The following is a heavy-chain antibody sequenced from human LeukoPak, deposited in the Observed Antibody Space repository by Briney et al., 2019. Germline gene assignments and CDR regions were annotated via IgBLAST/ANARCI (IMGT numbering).Heavy chain of an antibody. J-gene: IGHJ6*03. V-gene: IGHV3-7*04. CDR1: GFTFSRYW. CDR3: ARAAAGPWGYYYYYMDV. Sequence: GGSLRLSCAASGFTFSRYWMSWVRQAPGKGLEWVANIKQGGDEKYYVDSVKGRFTISRDNAKNSLYLQMNSLRAEDTAVYYCARAAAGPWGYYYYYMDVWGKGTTVTVSS. CDR2: IKQGGDEK. D-gene: IGHD6-13*01.